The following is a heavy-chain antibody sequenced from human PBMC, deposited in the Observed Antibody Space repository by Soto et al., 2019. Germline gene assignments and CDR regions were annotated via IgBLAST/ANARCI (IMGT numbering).Heavy chain of an antibody. V-gene: IGHV4-59*01. J-gene: IGHJ4*02. CDR3: ARGPAMDPTVFDY. CDR2: IYYSGST. Sequence: SETLSLTCTVSGGSISSYYWSWIRQPPGKGLEWIGYIYYSGSTNYNPSLKSRVTISVDTSKNQFSLKLSSVTAADTAVYYCARGPAMDPTVFDYWGQGTLVTVSS. D-gene: IGHD5-18*01. CDR1: GGSISSYY.